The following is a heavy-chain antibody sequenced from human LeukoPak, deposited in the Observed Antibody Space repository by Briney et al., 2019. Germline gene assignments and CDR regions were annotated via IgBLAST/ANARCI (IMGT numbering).Heavy chain of an antibody. D-gene: IGHD6-6*01. V-gene: IGHV3-7*01. Sequence: GGSLRLFCAASGFNLKSYWMSWVRQAPGKGLEWVANIKQDGTEKNYVDSVKGRFIISRDNTKKSLYLQMNGLRAEDTAVYYCARDRQGDYMDVWGKGTTVAVSS. CDR1: GFNLKSYW. CDR2: IKQDGTEK. J-gene: IGHJ6*03. CDR3: ARDRQGDYMDV.